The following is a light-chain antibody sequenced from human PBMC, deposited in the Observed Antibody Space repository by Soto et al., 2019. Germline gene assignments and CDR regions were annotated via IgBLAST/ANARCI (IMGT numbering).Light chain of an antibody. V-gene: IGLV2-11*01. J-gene: IGLJ3*02. CDR3: CSYAGRRGV. CDR2: DVN. Sequence: QSALTQPRSVSGSPGQSVTISCTGTSSDVGGYNFVSWYQQHPGKAPKLMIYDVNKRPSGVPDRFSGSKSGDTASLTISGLQTEDEADYYCCSYAGRRGVFGGGTKLTVL. CDR1: SSDVGGYNF.